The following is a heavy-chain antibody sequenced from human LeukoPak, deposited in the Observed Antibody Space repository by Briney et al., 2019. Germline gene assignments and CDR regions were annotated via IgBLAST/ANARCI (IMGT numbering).Heavy chain of an antibody. Sequence: SETLSLTCTVSGASISGNYWIWNRQPAGKGLECIGRIHSSGRTNYNLSLASRVTMSVDTSKNQFSLNLSSVIAADTAVYYCARGLYGGGDYWGQGILVTVSP. D-gene: IGHD3-10*01. V-gene: IGHV4-4*07. CDR2: IHSSGRT. J-gene: IGHJ4*02. CDR3: ARGLYGGGDY. CDR1: GASISGNY.